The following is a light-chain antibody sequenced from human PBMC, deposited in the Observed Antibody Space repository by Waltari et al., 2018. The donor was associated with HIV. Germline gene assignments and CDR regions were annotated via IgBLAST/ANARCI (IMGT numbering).Light chain of an antibody. Sequence: SYELTQPPSVSVSPDQTATITCSGDALAKQHSYWYQQKAGQAPVLVIFAGTERPSGIPERFSGTRSETTVTLTITGVQAEDEADNYCESADSTGSYYLFGRGTRLTVL. CDR2: AGT. CDR1: ALAKQH. J-gene: IGLJ1*01. V-gene: IGLV3-25*03. CDR3: ESADSTGSYYL.